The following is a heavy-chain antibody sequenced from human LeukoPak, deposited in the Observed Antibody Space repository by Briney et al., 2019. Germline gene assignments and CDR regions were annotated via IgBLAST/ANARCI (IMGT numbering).Heavy chain of an antibody. CDR2: IYYTGST. V-gene: IGHV4-59*01. D-gene: IGHD3-3*01. CDR3: ARERRPYYDFWSGYSREEYYFDY. Sequence: SETLSLTCTVSGGSINSYYWSWIRQPPGKGLEWIGNIYYTGSTIYNPSLKSRVTISVDTSKNQFSLKLTSMTAADTAVYYCARERRPYYDFWSGYSREEYYFDYWGQGTLVTVSS. J-gene: IGHJ4*02. CDR1: GGSINSYY.